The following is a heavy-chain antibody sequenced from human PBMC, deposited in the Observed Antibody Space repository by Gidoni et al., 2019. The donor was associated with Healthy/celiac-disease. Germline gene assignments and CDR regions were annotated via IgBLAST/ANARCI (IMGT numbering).Heavy chain of an antibody. Sequence: QVQLVQSGAEVKKPGASVKVSCKASGSTFTSYGISWVRQGPGQGLEWMGWFSAYHGHTNYAQKLQGRVTMTTDTSTSTAYMELRSLRSDDTAVYYCARDLPITMVRGVPDLFDYWGQGTLVTVSS. CDR3: ARDLPITMVRGVPDLFDY. D-gene: IGHD3-10*01. CDR2: FSAYHGHT. CDR1: GSTFTSYG. V-gene: IGHV1-18*01. J-gene: IGHJ4*02.